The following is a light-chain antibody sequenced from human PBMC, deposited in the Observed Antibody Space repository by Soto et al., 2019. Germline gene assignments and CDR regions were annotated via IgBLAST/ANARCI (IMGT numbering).Light chain of an antibody. Sequence: QSALTQPASVSGSPGQSITISCTGTSSDIGSNNYVCWFQQRPGKAPTLIIYEVSNRPSGVSNHFSGSKSGNTASLTISGLLPEDEAEYYCSSYTTTTRLFGGGTKVTVL. J-gene: IGLJ3*02. CDR3: SSYTTTTRL. CDR2: EVS. V-gene: IGLV2-14*01. CDR1: SSDIGSNNY.